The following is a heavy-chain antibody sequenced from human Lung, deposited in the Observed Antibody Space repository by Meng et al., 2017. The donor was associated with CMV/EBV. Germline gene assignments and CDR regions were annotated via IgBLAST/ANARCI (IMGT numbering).Heavy chain of an antibody. CDR3: ARSLMTTVTTLGY. V-gene: IGHV1-69*05. D-gene: IGHD4-17*01. CDR2: IITLFGTP. Sequence: SVXVSXXASGGTHSTYGISWVRQAPGQGLEWMGGIITLFGTPNYAQRFQGRVTITTDESTSTTYMELRSLRSEDTAVYYCARSLMTTVTTLGYWGQGTLVXVSS. J-gene: IGHJ4*02. CDR1: GGTHSTYG.